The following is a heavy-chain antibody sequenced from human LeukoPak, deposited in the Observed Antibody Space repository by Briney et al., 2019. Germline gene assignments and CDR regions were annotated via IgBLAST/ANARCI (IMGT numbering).Heavy chain of an antibody. V-gene: IGHV3-53*01. J-gene: IGHJ4*02. D-gene: IGHD3-10*01. CDR2: IYSGGST. CDR1: GFTVSSNY. CDR3: ATHNYYGSGSLDY. Sequence: GGSLRLSCAASGFTVSSNYMSWVRQAPGKGLEWVSVIYSGGSTYYADSVKGRFTISRDNSKNTLYLQMNSLRAEDTAVYYCATHNYYGSGSLDYWGQGTLVTVSS.